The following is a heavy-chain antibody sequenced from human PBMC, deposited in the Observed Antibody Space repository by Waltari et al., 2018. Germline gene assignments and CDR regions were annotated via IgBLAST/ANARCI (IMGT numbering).Heavy chain of an antibody. V-gene: IGHV3-7*01. CDR1: GINFSNYW. J-gene: IGHJ4*02. CDR2: IKPDGSEK. Sequence: EVQLVESGRGLVQPGGSLRLSCVVSGINFSNYWMNWVRQAPGKGLEWVANIKPDGSEKYYVDSVKGRLTISRDNAKNSLFLQMNSLSVDDTGVYYCAINQYWGQGTLVTVSS. CDR3: AINQY.